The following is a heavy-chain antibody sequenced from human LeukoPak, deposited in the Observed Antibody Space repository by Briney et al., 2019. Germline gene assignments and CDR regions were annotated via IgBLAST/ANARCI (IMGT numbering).Heavy chain of an antibody. V-gene: IGHV4-4*07. CDR2: TYTSGST. CDR1: GGSISSYY. J-gene: IGHJ4*02. CDR3: ARARSTVGYFDY. Sequence: SETLSLTCTVSGGSISSYYWSWIRQPAGKGLEWIGRTYTSGSTNYNPSLKSRVTISVDKSKNQFSLKLSSVTAADTAVYYCARARSTVGYFDYWGQGTLVTVSS. D-gene: IGHD4-23*01.